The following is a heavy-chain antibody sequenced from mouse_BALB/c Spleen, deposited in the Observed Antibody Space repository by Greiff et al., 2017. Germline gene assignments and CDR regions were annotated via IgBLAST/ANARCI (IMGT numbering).Heavy chain of an antibody. CDR1: GYTFTSYW. Sequence: QVQLQQSGAALARPGASVKSSCKASGYTFTSYWMQWVKQRPGQGLEWIGSIYPGDGDTRYTQKFKGKATLTADKSSSTAYMQLSSLASEDSAVYYCARGLYGTWYFDVWGAGTTVTVSS. D-gene: IGHD2-1*01. CDR3: ARGLYGTWYFDV. J-gene: IGHJ1*01. V-gene: IGHV1-87*01. CDR2: IYPGDGDT.